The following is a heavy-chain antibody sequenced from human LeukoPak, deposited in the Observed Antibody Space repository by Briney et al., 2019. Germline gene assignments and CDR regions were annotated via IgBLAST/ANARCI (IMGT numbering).Heavy chain of an antibody. CDR3: ASGTGYSSSWNFDC. D-gene: IGHD6-13*01. J-gene: IGHJ4*02. CDR2: IIPIFGTA. Sequence: SVKVSCKASGGTFSSYAISWVRQAPGQGLEWTGGIIPIFGTANYAQKFQGRVTITTDESTSTAYMELSSLRSEDTAVYYCASGTGYSSSWNFDCWGQGTLVTVSS. V-gene: IGHV1-69*05. CDR1: GGTFSSYA.